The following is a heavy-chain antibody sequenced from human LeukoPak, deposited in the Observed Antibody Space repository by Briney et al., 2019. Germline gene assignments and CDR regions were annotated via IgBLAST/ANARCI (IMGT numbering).Heavy chain of an antibody. CDR1: GIAFSSYH. Sequence: GGSLRLSCAASGIAFSSYHMTWVRLSPGKEVECICSISNSGDRTYYTDSVKGRLTVSRDNSKNTLYLQMNSLRADDTAIYYCAKDRGSGWSFDYWGQGTLVTVSS. CDR2: ISNSGDRT. J-gene: IGHJ4*02. CDR3: AKDRGSGWSFDY. V-gene: IGHV3-23*01. D-gene: IGHD6-19*01.